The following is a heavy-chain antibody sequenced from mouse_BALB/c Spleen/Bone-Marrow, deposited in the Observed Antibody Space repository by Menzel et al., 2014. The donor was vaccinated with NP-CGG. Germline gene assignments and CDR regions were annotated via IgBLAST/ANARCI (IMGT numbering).Heavy chain of an antibody. CDR1: GFTFXDYY. CDR3: ARDMGGLLFDY. V-gene: IGHV7-3*02. CDR2: IRNKAYSYTT. Sequence: DVKLVESGGGLVQPGGSLRLSCATSGFTFXDYYMNWVRQPPGKALEWLGFIRNKAYSYTTEYSASVKGRFTISRDNSQSILYLQMNTLRAEDSATYYCARDMGGLLFDYWGQGTTLTVSS. D-gene: IGHD2-3*01. J-gene: IGHJ2*01.